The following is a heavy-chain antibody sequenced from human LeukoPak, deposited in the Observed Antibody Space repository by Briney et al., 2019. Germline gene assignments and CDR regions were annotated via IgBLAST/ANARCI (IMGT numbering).Heavy chain of an antibody. V-gene: IGHV4-59*05. D-gene: IGHD2-2*01. CDR2: IYYSGTT. CDR1: GGSISSYY. CDR3: ARRPTQYDCFDP. J-gene: IGHJ5*02. Sequence: SETLSLTCTVSGGSISSYYWSWIRQPPGKGLQWIGSIYYSGTTYYNPSLNSRVTISRDTSKNQFSLQLNSVTPEDTAVYYCARRPTQYDCFDPWGQGILVTVSS.